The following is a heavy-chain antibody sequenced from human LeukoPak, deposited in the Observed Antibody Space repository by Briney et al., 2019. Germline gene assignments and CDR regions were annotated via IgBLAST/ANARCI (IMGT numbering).Heavy chain of an antibody. Sequence: PGGSLRLSCAASGFTFSDYYMSWIRQAPGKGLEWVSYISSSGSTIYYADSVKGRFTISRDNAKNSLYLQMNSLRAEDTAVYYCERSSSAAGTRVFDYWGQGTLVTVSS. CDR2: ISSSGSTI. CDR1: GFTFSDYY. V-gene: IGHV3-11*01. CDR3: ERSSSAAGTRVFDY. J-gene: IGHJ4*02. D-gene: IGHD6-13*01.